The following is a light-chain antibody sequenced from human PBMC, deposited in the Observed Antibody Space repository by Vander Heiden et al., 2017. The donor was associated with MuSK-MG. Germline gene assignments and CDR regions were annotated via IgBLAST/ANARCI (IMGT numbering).Light chain of an antibody. J-gene: IGKJ2*01. CDR2: DAS. Sequence: DIQLTQSPSFLTASVGDRVTITCRASQGISSYLAWYQQRPGKAPKLLIYDASTLQSGVPSRFSGSGSGTEFTLTISSLQPEDFATYHCQQLHIYGFGQGTKLEIK. CDR1: QGISSY. V-gene: IGKV1-9*01. CDR3: QQLHIYG.